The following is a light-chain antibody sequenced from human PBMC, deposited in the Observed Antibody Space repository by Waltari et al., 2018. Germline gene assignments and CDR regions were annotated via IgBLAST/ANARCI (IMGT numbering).Light chain of an antibody. CDR3: EEYDYLPVT. V-gene: IGKV1-33*01. Sequence: QMPQSPSPLSQSVGDRVTITSQASQDISNNLNWYQQKPGQAPKLLIFDASNLEVGVPSRFSGSGSGTYFSLTISSLQPEDTATYYCEEYDYLPVTFGGGTKVEIK. J-gene: IGKJ4*01. CDR2: DAS. CDR1: QDISNN.